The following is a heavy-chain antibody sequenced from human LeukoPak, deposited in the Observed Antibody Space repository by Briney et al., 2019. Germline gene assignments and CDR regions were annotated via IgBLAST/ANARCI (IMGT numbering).Heavy chain of an antibody. J-gene: IGHJ4*02. CDR2: INPNNGAT. D-gene: IGHD3-10*01. Sequence: ASVKVSCKASGYTFSDYYMHWVRQAPGQGLEWMGWINPNNGATNYAQKFQGRVTMTRDTSISTVHMELCRLRSDDTAVYYCARSMRSGSYYLYVLDYWGQGTLVTVSS. CDR3: ARSMRSGSYYLYVLDY. CDR1: GYTFSDYY. V-gene: IGHV1-2*02.